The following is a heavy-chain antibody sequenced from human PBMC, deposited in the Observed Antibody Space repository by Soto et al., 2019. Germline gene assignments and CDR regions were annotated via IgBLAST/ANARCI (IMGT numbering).Heavy chain of an antibody. CDR3: ARLKYSTYGSGSYSLRFDY. V-gene: IGHV4-31*03. CDR2: IYYSGST. J-gene: IGHJ4*02. D-gene: IGHD3-10*01. CDR1: GGSISSGGYY. Sequence: QVQLQESGPGLVKPSQTLSLTCTVSGGSISSGGYYWSWIRQHPGKGLEWIGYIYYSGSTYYNPSLKIRVTISVDTSKNHLSLKLSSVTAADTAVYYCARLKYSTYGSGSYSLRFDYWGQGTLVTVSS.